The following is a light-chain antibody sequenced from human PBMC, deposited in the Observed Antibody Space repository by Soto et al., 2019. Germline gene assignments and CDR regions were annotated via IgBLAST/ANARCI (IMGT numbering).Light chain of an antibody. J-gene: IGKJ2*01. V-gene: IGKV1-33*01. CDR3: QQYESDT. Sequence: DIQMTQSPSSLSASVGDRVTITCQASQDISNYLNWYQQKPGKAPKLLIYDASNLETGVPSRFSGSVSGTDFTFTISSLQPEDIATYYCQQYESDTFGQGTKLEIK. CDR1: QDISNY. CDR2: DAS.